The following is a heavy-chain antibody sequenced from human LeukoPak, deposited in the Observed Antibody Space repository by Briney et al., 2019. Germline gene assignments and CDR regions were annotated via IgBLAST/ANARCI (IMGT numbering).Heavy chain of an antibody. CDR2: INHSGST. Sequence: SETLSLTCTVSGGSISSGDYYWSWIRQPPGKGLEWIGEINHSGSTNYNPSLKSRVTISVDTSKNQFSLKLSSVTAADTAVYYCARTSSWSELPFDYWGQGTLVTVSS. J-gene: IGHJ4*02. CDR3: ARTSSWSELPFDY. V-gene: IGHV4-39*07. D-gene: IGHD1-26*01. CDR1: GGSISSGDYY.